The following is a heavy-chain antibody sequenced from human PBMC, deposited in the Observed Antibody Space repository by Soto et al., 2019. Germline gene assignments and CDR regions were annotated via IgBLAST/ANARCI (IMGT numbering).Heavy chain of an antibody. J-gene: IGHJ6*01. Sequence: QVQLVESGGGVVQPGGSLRLSCTTSGFTFNTYGMCWVRQAPGKGLEWVAIIWYDGSNKYYGDSVKGRFTISRDNSKNTLYLQMNSLRAEDTALYYCARGDCTGAYCYSWPFNYGVDVW. D-gene: IGHD2-15*01. CDR1: GFTFNTYG. CDR2: IWYDGSNK. CDR3: ARGDCTGAYCYSWPFNYGVDV. V-gene: IGHV3-33*08.